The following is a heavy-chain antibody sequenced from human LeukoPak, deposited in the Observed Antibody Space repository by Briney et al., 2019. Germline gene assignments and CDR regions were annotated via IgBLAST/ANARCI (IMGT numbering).Heavy chain of an antibody. V-gene: IGHV3-66*01. CDR2: IYSGGST. D-gene: IGHD6-19*01. CDR1: GFTVSSNY. CDR3: AKEASPYIAVAGPFDY. Sequence: GGSLRLSCAASGFTVSSNYMSWVRQAPGKGLEWVSVIYSGGSTYYADSVKGRFTISRDNSKNTLYLQMNSLRAEDTAVYYCAKEASPYIAVAGPFDYWGQGTLVTVSS. J-gene: IGHJ4*02.